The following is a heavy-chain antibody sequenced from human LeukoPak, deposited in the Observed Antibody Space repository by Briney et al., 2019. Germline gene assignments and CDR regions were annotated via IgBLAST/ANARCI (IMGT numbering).Heavy chain of an antibody. CDR3: ARAPSSAARGDY. V-gene: IGHV3-21*01. Sequence: GGSLRLSCAASGFTFSSYSMNWVRQAPGKGLEWVSSISSSSSYIYYADSVKGRFTISRDNAKNSLYLQMNSLRDEDTAVYYCARAPSSAARGDYWGQGTLVTVSS. J-gene: IGHJ4*02. D-gene: IGHD6-25*01. CDR2: ISSSSSYI. CDR1: GFTFSSYS.